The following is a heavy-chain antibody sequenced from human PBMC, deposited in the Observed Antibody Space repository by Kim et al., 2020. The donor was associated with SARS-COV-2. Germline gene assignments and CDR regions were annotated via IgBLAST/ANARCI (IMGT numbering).Heavy chain of an antibody. V-gene: IGHV4-34*01. Sequence: SETLSLTCAVYGGSFSGYYWSWIRQPPGKGLEWIGEINHSGSTNYNPSLKSRVTISVDTSKNQFSLKLSSVTAADTAVYYCARGGYGDYNGGYKELFDYWGQGTLVTVSS. D-gene: IGHD4-17*01. CDR1: GGSFSGYY. J-gene: IGHJ4*02. CDR3: ARGGYGDYNGGYKELFDY. CDR2: INHSGST.